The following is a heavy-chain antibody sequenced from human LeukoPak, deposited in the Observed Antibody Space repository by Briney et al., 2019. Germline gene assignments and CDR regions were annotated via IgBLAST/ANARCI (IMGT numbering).Heavy chain of an antibody. CDR3: ARSIAAAGTQNDAFDI. V-gene: IGHV3-11*04. J-gene: IGHJ3*02. D-gene: IGHD6-13*01. Sequence: GGSLRLSCAASGFTFSDYYMSWIRQAPGKGLEWVSYISSSGSTIYYADSVKGRFTISGDNAKNSLYLQMNSLRAEDTAVYYCARSIAAAGTQNDAFDIWGQGTMVTVSS. CDR1: GFTFSDYY. CDR2: ISSSGSTI.